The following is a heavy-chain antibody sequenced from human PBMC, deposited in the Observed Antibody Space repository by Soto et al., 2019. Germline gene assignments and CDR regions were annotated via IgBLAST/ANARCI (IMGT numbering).Heavy chain of an antibody. J-gene: IGHJ4*02. Sequence: PSETLSLTCTVSGGSISSGGYYWSWIRHHPGKGLEWVGYLYYSWSTYYNPSLKSRVTISVDTSKNQYSLKLSSVTAADTAVYYCARAWGRWGGYYFDYWGLGTLVTVSS. CDR1: GGSISSGGYY. CDR3: ARAWGRWGGYYFDY. CDR2: LYYSWST. D-gene: IGHD3-16*01. V-gene: IGHV4-31*03.